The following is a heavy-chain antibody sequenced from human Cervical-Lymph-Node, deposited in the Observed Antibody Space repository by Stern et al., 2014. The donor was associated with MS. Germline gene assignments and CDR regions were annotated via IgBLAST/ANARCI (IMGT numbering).Heavy chain of an antibody. V-gene: IGHV1-69*01. CDR2: IIPIFRTP. CDR1: GGTFSSYT. J-gene: IGHJ5*02. CDR3: ARDRMSIAAAGTSWFDP. D-gene: IGHD6-13*01. Sequence: QLVQSGAEVKKPGSSVKVSCKASGGTFSSYTISWVRQAPGQGLEWMGGIIPIFRTPNYAQKFQGRVTITADESTSTAYMELSSLRSEDTAVYYCARDRMSIAAAGTSWFDPWGQGTLVTVSS.